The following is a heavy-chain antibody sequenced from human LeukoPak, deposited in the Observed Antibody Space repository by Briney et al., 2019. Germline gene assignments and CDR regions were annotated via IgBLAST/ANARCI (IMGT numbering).Heavy chain of an antibody. CDR1: GFTFSSYA. V-gene: IGHV3-23*01. CDR3: AKGGDSFYYGGNAWFDS. D-gene: IGHD4-23*01. CDR2: ISGIGSST. Sequence: PGGSLRLSCAASGFTFSSYAMNWVRQAPGKGLEWVSGISGIGSSTYYADSVKGRFTISRDNSKNTLYLQMNSVRAEDTAVYYCAKGGDSFYYGGNAWFDSWGQGTLVTVSS. J-gene: IGHJ5*01.